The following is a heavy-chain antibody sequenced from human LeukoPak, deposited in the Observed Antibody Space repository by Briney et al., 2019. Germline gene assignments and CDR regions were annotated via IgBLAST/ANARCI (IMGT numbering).Heavy chain of an antibody. CDR1: GGSISSGDYY. D-gene: IGHD3-22*01. CDR2: IYYSGST. V-gene: IGHV4-30-4*01. J-gene: IGHJ4*02. Sequence: SQTLSLTCTVSGGSISSGDYYWSWIRQPPGTGLEWIGYIYYSGSTYYNPSLKSRVTISVDTSKNQFSLKLSSVTAADTAVYYCARTSDSSGYYFDYWGQGTLVTVSS. CDR3: ARTSDSSGYYFDY.